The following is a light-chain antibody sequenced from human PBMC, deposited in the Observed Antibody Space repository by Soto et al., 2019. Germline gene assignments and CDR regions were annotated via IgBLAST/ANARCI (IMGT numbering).Light chain of an antibody. CDR3: QQYNNWPPLT. V-gene: IGKV3-15*01. Sequence: EIVMTQSQATLSVSPGERPTPSCRAGQSVSSNLAWYQQKPGQAPRLLIYGASTRAPGIPARFSGSGSGTEFTLTISSLQSEDFAVYYCQQYNNWPPLTFGGGTKVEIK. J-gene: IGKJ4*01. CDR1: QSVSSN. CDR2: GAS.